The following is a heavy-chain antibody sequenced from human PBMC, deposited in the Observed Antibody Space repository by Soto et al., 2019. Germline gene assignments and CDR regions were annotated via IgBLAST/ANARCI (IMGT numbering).Heavy chain of an antibody. D-gene: IGHD1-26*01. CDR2: ISYSGSN. CDR1: GGSISSEDFD. Sequence: QVQLQESGPGLVKPSQTLSLTCTVSGGSISSEDFDWRWIRQSPGKGLVWIGYISYSGSNDYKSSLRKRVIISVDTTKNHVSLKLNSASDADTAVYYCARVRIVGSTTFDTWGQGTLVTVSS. CDR3: ARVRIVGSTTFDT. V-gene: IGHV4-30-4*01. J-gene: IGHJ4*02.